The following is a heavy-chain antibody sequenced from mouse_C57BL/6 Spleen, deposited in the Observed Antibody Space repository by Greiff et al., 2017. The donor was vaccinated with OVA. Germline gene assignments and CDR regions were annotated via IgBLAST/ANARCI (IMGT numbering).Heavy chain of an antibody. J-gene: IGHJ3*01. V-gene: IGHV1-55*01. CDR3: ARGAYYSNSWFAD. CDR2: IYPGSGST. CDR1: GYTFTSYW. Sequence: QVQLQQPGAELVKPGASVKMSCKASGYTFTSYWITWVKQRPGQGLEWIGDIYPGSGSTNYNEKFKSKATLTVDTSSSTAYMQLSSLTSEDSAVYYCARGAYYSNSWFADWGQGTLVTVSA. D-gene: IGHD2-5*01.